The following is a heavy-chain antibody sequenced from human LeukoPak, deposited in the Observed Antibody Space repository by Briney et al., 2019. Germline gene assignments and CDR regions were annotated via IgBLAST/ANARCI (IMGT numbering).Heavy chain of an antibody. CDR2: ISSSGTTI. CDR1: GFTFSSYE. Sequence: GGSLRLSCAASGFTFSSYEMNWVRQAPGKGQEWVSYISSSGTTIYYADSVKGRFTISRDNAKNSLYLQMNSLRAEDTAVYYCARQVTIFGVLTMDVSGKGTTVTVSS. J-gene: IGHJ6*03. V-gene: IGHV3-48*03. CDR3: ARQVTIFGVLTMDV. D-gene: IGHD3-3*01.